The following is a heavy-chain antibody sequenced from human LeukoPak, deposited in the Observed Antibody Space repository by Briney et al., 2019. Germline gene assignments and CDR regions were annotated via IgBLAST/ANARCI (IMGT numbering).Heavy chain of an antibody. J-gene: IGHJ5*02. CDR1: GFTFTSYW. V-gene: IGHV3-7*04. CDR2: INQDGSEK. D-gene: IGHD1-26*01. Sequence: GGSLRLSCAASGFTFTSYWMSWVRQARGKGLEWVANINQDGSEKYYVDPVKGRFTISRDNAKNSLYLQMNSLRAEDTALYYCARAVSGTYYAWFDPWGQGTLVTVSS. CDR3: ARAVSGTYYAWFDP.